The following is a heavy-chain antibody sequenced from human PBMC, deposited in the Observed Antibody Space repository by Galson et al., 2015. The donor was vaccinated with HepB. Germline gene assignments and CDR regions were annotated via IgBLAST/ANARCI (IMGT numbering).Heavy chain of an antibody. CDR1: GYSFTSYW. V-gene: IGHV5-51*03. D-gene: IGHD3-22*01. CDR3: ARRPLGYYYDSSGESSGLLFDY. J-gene: IGHJ4*02. CDR2: IYPGDSDT. Sequence: QSGAEVKKPGESLKISCKGSGYSFTSYWIGWVRQMPGKGLEWMGIIYPGDSDTRYSPSFQGQVTISADKSISTAYLQWSSLKASDTAMYYCARRPLGYYYDSSGESSGLLFDYWGQGTLVTVSS.